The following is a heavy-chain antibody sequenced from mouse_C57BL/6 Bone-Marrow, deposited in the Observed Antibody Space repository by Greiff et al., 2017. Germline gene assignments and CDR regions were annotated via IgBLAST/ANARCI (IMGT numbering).Heavy chain of an antibody. J-gene: IGHJ4*01. CDR2: ISGGGGNT. V-gene: IGHV5-9*01. CDR1: GFTFSSYT. CDR3: ARTYYAMDY. Sequence: EVNVVESGGGLVKPGGSLKLSCAASGFTFSSYTMSWVRQTPEKRLEWVATISGGGGNTYYPDSVKGRFTSSRDNAKNTLYLQMSSLRSEDTALYYCARTYYAMDYWGQGTSVTVSS.